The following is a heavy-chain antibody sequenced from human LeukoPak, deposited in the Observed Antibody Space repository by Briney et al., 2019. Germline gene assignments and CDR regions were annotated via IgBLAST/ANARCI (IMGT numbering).Heavy chain of an antibody. V-gene: IGHV3-9*03. CDR2: ISWNSGSI. CDR3: AKDIRPHYYDSSTPFSFFDY. J-gene: IGHJ4*02. CDR1: GFTFDDYA. D-gene: IGHD3-22*01. Sequence: GGSLRLSSAASGFTFDDYALHWVGQAPGQGLEWVSGISWNSGSIGYADSMKGRFTISRDNAKNSLYLQMNSLRAEDMALYYCAKDIRPHYYDSSTPFSFFDYWGQGTLVTVSS.